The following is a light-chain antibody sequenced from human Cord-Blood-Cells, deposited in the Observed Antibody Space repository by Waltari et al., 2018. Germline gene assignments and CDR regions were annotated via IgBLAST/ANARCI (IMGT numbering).Light chain of an antibody. CDR2: AAS. CDR1: QVISSW. V-gene: IGKV1-12*01. Sequence: DIHTTQSPSSASASVGDRVAITCRACQVISSWLAWYQQKPGKAPKLLIYAASSLQSGVPSRFSGSGSGTDFTLTISSLQAEDFATYYCQQANSFPPWTFGQGTKVEIK. J-gene: IGKJ1*01. CDR3: QQANSFPPWT.